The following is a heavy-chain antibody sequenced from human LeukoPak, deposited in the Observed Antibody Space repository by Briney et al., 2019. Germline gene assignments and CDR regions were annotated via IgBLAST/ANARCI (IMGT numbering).Heavy chain of an antibody. CDR2: ISWNSGSI. D-gene: IGHD5-12*01. CDR1: GFTFDDYA. J-gene: IGHJ4*02. CDR3: AKGERYSGYDSPYFDY. Sequence: LSGGSLRLSCAASGFTFDDYAMHWVRQAPGKGLEWVSGISWNSGSIGYADSVKGRFTISRDNAKNSLYLQMNSLRAEDTALYYCAKGERYSGYDSPYFDYWGQGTLVTVSS. V-gene: IGHV3-9*01.